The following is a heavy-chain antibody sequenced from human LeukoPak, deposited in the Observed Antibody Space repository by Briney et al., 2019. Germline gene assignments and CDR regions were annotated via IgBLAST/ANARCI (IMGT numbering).Heavy chain of an antibody. V-gene: IGHV3-48*01. CDR2: IGISSGNT. CDR1: GFNFIDYS. CDR3: ARDHRYAFDN. D-gene: IGHD5-12*01. Sequence: GGCLRLSCAASGFNFIDYSMNWVRQAPGEGLEWISYIGISSGNTKYADSVKGRFTISRDKARNSLYLQMNSLRVEDTAVYYCARDHRYAFDNWGHGTLVTVSS. J-gene: IGHJ4*01.